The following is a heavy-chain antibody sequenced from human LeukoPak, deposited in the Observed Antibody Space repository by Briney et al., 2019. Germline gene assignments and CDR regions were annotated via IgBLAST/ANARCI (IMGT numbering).Heavy chain of an antibody. Sequence: SETLSLTCTVSGGSISSSSYYWGWIRQPPGKGLEWIGSIYYSGSTYYNPSLKSRVTISVDTSKNQFSLKLSSVTAADTAVYYCARRYYDSSGSIGEAFDIWGQGTMVTVSS. D-gene: IGHD3-22*01. J-gene: IGHJ3*02. CDR2: IYYSGST. CDR1: GGSISSSSYY. V-gene: IGHV4-39*01. CDR3: ARRYYDSSGSIGEAFDI.